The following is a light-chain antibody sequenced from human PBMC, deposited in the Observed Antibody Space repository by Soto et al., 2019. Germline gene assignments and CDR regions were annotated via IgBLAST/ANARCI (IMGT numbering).Light chain of an antibody. CDR1: YSDGHTS. J-gene: IGKJ4*01. CDR2: KVS. V-gene: IGKV2-30*01. CDR3: MQGTQWPLT. Sequence: DVVMTQSPLSLPVTLGQPASISCYSDGHTSLNWFQRRPGQSPRRLIYKVSNRDSGVPDRISGSGSGTDFTLKIRRVEAEDVGLYYSMQGTQWPLTFGGGTKVEIK.